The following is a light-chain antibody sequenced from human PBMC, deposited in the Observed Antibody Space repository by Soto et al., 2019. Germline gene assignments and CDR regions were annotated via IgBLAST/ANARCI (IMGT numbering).Light chain of an antibody. CDR2: LVS. V-gene: IGKV2-28*01. CDR3: MQTLQTPT. J-gene: IGKJ4*01. CDR1: QSLLHTNGYNY. Sequence: DIVMTQSPLSLPVTLGEPASISCRSSQSLLHTNGYNYLDWYVQKPGQSPQLLIYLVSIRASGVPYRFSGSGSGTDFTLKISRVEAEDVGVYYCMQTLQTPTFGGGTKVEIK.